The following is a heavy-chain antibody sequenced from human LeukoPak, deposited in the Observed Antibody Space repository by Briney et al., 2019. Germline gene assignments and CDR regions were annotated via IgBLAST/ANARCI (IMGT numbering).Heavy chain of an antibody. Sequence: QPGGSLRLSCAASGFTVSSNYMSWVRQAPGKGLEWVSVIYSGGGTYYADSVKGRFTISRDNSKNTLYLQMNSLRAEDTAVYYCGRENHYYDSSGYYFKIDYWGQGTLVTVS. CDR2: IYSGGGT. D-gene: IGHD3-22*01. V-gene: IGHV3-53*01. CDR3: GRENHYYDSSGYYFKIDY. CDR1: GFTVSSNY. J-gene: IGHJ4*02.